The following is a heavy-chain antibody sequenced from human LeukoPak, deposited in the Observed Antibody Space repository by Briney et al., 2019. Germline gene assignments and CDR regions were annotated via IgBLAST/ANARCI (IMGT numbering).Heavy chain of an antibody. CDR3: ARHLQYSSGWFDY. CDR2: IYPGDSDT. D-gene: IGHD6-19*01. J-gene: IGHJ4*02. Sequence: GESLKISCKGSGYSFTSYWIGWVRQMPGEGLEWMGIIYPGDSDTRYSPSFQGQVTSSADKSISTAYLQWSSLKASDTAMYYCARHLQYSSGWFDYWGQGTLVTVSS. V-gene: IGHV5-51*01. CDR1: GYSFTSYW.